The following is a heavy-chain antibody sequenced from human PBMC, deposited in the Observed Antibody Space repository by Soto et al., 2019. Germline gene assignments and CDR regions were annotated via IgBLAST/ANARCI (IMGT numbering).Heavy chain of an antibody. J-gene: IGHJ4*02. CDR3: ARRGSCYYQDY. V-gene: IGHV4-39*02. Sequence: QLQLQESGPGLVKPSETLSLTCTVSGGSISGSSAYWGWIRQSPGKGLEWIGSIYYTGSTYYNPSLQSRVTISVDTSKNHFSLKLSSVTAADTAVYYCARRGSCYYQDYWGQGTLVTVSS. D-gene: IGHD2-15*01. CDR2: IYYTGST. CDR1: GGSISGSSAY.